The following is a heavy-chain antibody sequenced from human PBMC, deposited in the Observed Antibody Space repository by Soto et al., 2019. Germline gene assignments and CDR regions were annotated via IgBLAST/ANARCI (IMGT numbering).Heavy chain of an antibody. CDR3: ARGGYDFWSGYSEDSNWFDP. J-gene: IGHJ5*02. Sequence: PSETLSLTCTVSGGSISSYYWSWIRQPPGKGLGWIGYIYYSGSTSYNPSLKSRVTISVDTSKNQFSLKLISVTAVDTAVYYCARGGYDFWSGYSEDSNWFDPWGQGTLVTVSS. CDR2: IYYSGST. V-gene: IGHV4-59*01. CDR1: GGSISSYY. D-gene: IGHD3-3*01.